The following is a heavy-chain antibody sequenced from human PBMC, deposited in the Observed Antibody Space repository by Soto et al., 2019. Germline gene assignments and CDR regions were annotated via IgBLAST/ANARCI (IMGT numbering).Heavy chain of an antibody. CDR1: GASVSSPHW. V-gene: IGHV4-4*02. CDR3: AASTGWWRLDY. D-gene: IGHD6-19*01. Sequence: PSETLSLTCAVSGASVSSPHWWSWVRQPPGKGLEWIGEIFHSGSTNHNPSLKSRVTISVDTSQNHFSLRLTSVTAADTAVYYCAASTGWWRLDYWGQGTLVTV. CDR2: IFHSGST. J-gene: IGHJ4*02.